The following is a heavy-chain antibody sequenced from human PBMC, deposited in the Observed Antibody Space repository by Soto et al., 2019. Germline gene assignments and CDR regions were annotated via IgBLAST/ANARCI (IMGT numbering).Heavy chain of an antibody. CDR2: IIPIFGTA. V-gene: IGHV1-69*12. CDR3: ARDASMVRAGYYYGMDV. J-gene: IGHJ6*02. CDR1: GGTFSSYA. D-gene: IGHD3-10*01. Sequence: QVQLVQSGAEVKKPGSSVKVSCKASGGTFSSYAISWVRQAPGQGLEWMGGIIPIFGTANYAQKFQGRVTITADESTSTAYMELSSLRSEDTAVYYCARDASMVRAGYYYGMDVWGHGTTVTVSS.